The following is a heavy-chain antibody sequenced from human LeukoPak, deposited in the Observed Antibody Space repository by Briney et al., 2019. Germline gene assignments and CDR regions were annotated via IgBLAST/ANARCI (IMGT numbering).Heavy chain of an antibody. CDR1: GFTFSSYG. V-gene: IGHV3-30*18. D-gene: IGHD2-2*01. CDR2: ISYDGSNK. Sequence: GGSLRLSCAASGFTFSSYGMHWVRQAPGKGREWVAVISYDGSNKYYADSVKGRFTIPRDNSKNTLYLQMNSLRAEDTAVYYCAKGQISEYAYQLNFDYWGQGTLVTVSS. CDR3: AKGQISEYAYQLNFDY. J-gene: IGHJ4*02.